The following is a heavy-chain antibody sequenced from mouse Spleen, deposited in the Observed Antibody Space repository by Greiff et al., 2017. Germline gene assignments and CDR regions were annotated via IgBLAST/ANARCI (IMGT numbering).Heavy chain of an antibody. CDR3: TTVLDGYYWSWFAY. CDR1: GFNIKDDY. V-gene: IGHV14-4*01. D-gene: IGHD2-3*01. CDR2: IDPENGDT. Sequence: EVQLQQSGAELVRPGASVKLSCTASGFNIKDDYMHWVKQRPEQGLEWIGWIDPENGDTEYASKFQGKATITADTSSNTAYLQLSSLTSEDTAVYYCTTVLDGYYWSWFAYWGQGTLVTVSA. J-gene: IGHJ3*01.